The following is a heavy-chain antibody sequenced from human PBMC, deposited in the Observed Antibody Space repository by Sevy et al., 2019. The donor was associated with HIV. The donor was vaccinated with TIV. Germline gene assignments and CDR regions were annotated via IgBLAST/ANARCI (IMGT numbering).Heavy chain of an antibody. V-gene: IGHV5-51*01. J-gene: IGHJ6*02. Sequence: GESLKISCKASGYTFTNYWIGWVRQMPGKGLEWMGIIYPGDSDIRYSPSFQGQVTISTDKSISTAYMQWSSLKASDTAMYYCARRNDDFYNMDVWGQGTTVIVSS. CDR2: IYPGDSDI. D-gene: IGHD1-1*01. CDR1: GYTFTNYW. CDR3: ARRNDDFYNMDV.